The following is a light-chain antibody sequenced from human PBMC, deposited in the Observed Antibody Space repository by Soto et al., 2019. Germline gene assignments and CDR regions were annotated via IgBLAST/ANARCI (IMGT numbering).Light chain of an antibody. J-gene: IGLJ3*02. CDR1: TSNIGNNH. CDR2: DNI. V-gene: IGLV1-51*01. CDR3: GTWESSRNWV. Sequence: QSVLTQSPSVSAAPGQTVTISCSGTTSNIGNNHVSWYQLLPETAPKLLIYDNIKRPSGIPDRFSGSKSGTSATLVITGLQTGDEADYYCGTWESSRNWVFGGGTKLTVL.